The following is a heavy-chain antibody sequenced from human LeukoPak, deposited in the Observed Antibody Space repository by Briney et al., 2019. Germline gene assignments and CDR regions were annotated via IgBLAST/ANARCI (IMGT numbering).Heavy chain of an antibody. CDR2: ISSSGSTI. CDR3: ARVQQLVYEYYYGMDV. CDR1: GFTFSDYY. J-gene: IGHJ6*02. V-gene: IGHV3-11*01. Sequence: AGGSLRLSCAASGFTFSDYYMSWIRQAPGKGLEWVSYISSSGSTIYYADSVKGRFTISRDNAKNSLYLQMNSLRAEDTAVYYCARVQQLVYEYYYGMDVWGQGTTVTVSS. D-gene: IGHD6-13*01.